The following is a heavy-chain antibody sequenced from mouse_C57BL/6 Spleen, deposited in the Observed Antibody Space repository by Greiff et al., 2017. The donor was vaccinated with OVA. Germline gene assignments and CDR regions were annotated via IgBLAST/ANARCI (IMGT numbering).Heavy chain of an antibody. V-gene: IGHV5-9-1*02. Sequence: EVNVVESGEGLVKPGGSLKLSCAASGFTFSSYAMSWVRQTPEKRLEWVAYISSGGDYIYYADTVKGRFTISRDNARNTLYLQMSSLKSEDTAMYYCTRGVYYSNYGENFDYWGQGTTLTVSS. J-gene: IGHJ2*01. CDR2: ISSGGDYI. D-gene: IGHD2-5*01. CDR3: TRGVYYSNYGENFDY. CDR1: GFTFSSYA.